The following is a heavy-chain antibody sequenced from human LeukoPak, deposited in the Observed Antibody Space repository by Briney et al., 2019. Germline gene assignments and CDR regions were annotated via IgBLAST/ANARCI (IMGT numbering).Heavy chain of an antibody. CDR1: GGSFSGYY. V-gene: IGHV4-34*01. Sequence: SETLSLTCAVYGGSFSGYYWSWIRQPPGKGLEWIGEINHSGSTNYNPSLKSRVTISADTSKNQFSLKLSSVTAADTAVYYCARVVAAAEIDYWGQGTLVTVSS. D-gene: IGHD6-13*01. CDR2: INHSGST. J-gene: IGHJ4*02. CDR3: ARVVAAAEIDY.